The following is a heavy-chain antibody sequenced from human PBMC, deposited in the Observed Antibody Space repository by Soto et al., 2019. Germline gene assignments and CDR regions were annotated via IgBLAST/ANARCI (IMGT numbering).Heavy chain of an antibody. CDR3: ARDASMVSSWFDP. Sequence: GGSLRLSCAASGFTFSSYGMHWVRQAPGKGLEWVAVIWYDGSNKYYADSVKGRFTISRDNSKNTLYLQMNSLRAEDTAVYYCARDASMVSSWFDPWGQGTLVTVSS. V-gene: IGHV3-33*01. CDR1: GFTFSSYG. D-gene: IGHD5-18*01. CDR2: IWYDGSNK. J-gene: IGHJ5*02.